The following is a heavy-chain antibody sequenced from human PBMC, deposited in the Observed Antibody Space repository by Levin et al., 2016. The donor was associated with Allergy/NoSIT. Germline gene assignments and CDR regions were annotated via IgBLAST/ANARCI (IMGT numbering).Heavy chain of an antibody. CDR3: ATTTYYYDSSGYPNPSAEYFQH. Sequence: WVRQAPGQGLEWMGGFDPEDGETIYAQKFQGRVTMTEDTSTDTAYMELSSLRSEDTAVYYCATTTYYYDSSGYPNPSAEYFQHWGQGTLVTVSS. J-gene: IGHJ1*01. CDR2: FDPEDGET. V-gene: IGHV1-24*01. D-gene: IGHD3-22*01.